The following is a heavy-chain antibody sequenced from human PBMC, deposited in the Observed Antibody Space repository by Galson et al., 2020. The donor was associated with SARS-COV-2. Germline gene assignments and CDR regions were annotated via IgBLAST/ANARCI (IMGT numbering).Heavy chain of an antibody. V-gene: IGHV3-11*01. CDR1: GFTFSDYY. Sequence: GGSLRLSCAASGFTFSDYYMSWIRQAPGKGLEWVSYISSSGSTIYYADSVKGRFTTSRDNAKNSLYLQMNSLRAEDTAVYYCARDKATGTTGDYYYYYGMDVWGQGTTVTVSS. CDR3: ARDKATGTTGDYYYYYGMDV. CDR2: ISSSGSTI. D-gene: IGHD1-1*01. J-gene: IGHJ6*02.